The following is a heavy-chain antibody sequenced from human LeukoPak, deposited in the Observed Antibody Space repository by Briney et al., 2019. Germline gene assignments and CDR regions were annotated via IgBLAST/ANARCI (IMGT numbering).Heavy chain of an antibody. V-gene: IGHV3-11*01. J-gene: IGHJ6*02. CDR2: ISSSGSTI. CDR1: RFTFSDYY. Sequence: PGGSLRLSCAASRFTFSDYYMSWIRQAPGKGLEWVSCISSSGSTIYCADSVKGRFTISRDNAKSSLYLQMNSLTAEDTAVYYCAREAYQLLLGDYFYGMDVWGQGTTVTVSS. CDR3: AREAYQLLLGDYFYGMDV. D-gene: IGHD2-2*01.